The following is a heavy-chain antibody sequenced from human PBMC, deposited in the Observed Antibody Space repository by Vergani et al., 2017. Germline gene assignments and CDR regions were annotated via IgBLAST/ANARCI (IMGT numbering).Heavy chain of an antibody. J-gene: IGHJ4*02. Sequence: QLQESGPGLVKPSETLSLTCTVSGGSISSYYWSWIRQPPGKGLEWIGYIYYSGSTNYNPSLKSRVTISVDTSKNQFSLKLSSVTAADTAVYYCARAYTAMVTFDYWGQGTLVTVSS. CDR1: GGSISSYY. V-gene: IGHV4-59*01. CDR2: IYYSGST. CDR3: ARAYTAMVTFDY. D-gene: IGHD5-18*01.